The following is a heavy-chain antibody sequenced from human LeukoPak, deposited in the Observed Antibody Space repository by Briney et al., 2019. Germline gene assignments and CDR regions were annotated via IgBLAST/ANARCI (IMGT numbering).Heavy chain of an antibody. Sequence: GGSLRLSCAASGFTFSTYAMNWVRQAPGKGLEWVSAISGSGGSTYYADSVKGRFTISRDNSKNTLYLQMNSLRAEDTAVYYCAKDSSRSGWYFPYYFDYWGQGTLVTVSS. D-gene: IGHD6-19*01. CDR1: GFTFSTYA. CDR2: ISGSGGST. CDR3: AKDSSRSGWYFPYYFDY. V-gene: IGHV3-23*01. J-gene: IGHJ4*02.